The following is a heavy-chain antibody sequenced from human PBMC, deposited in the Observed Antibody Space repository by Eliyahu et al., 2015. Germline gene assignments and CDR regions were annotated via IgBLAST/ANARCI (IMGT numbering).Heavy chain of an antibody. V-gene: IGHV5-51*01. J-gene: IGHJ4*02. D-gene: IGHD6-6*01. Sequence: EVQLVQSRAEVKKPGESLKISCRAFGFSFNTYWIAWVRQMPGKGLEWMGIIYPGDSDTRYNPSFQGQVTISADKSITTAYLQWSSLKASDTAFYYCARHGSIASGTNFFDYWGQGTLVTVSS. CDR3: ARHGSIASGTNFFDY. CDR1: GFSFNTYW. CDR2: IYPGDSDT.